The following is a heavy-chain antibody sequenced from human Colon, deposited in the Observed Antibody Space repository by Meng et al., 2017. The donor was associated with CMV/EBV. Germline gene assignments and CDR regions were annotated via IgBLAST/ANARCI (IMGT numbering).Heavy chain of an antibody. D-gene: IGHD6-13*01. J-gene: IGHJ5*02. V-gene: IGHV3-66*01. CDR1: GFTVSSHY. CDR3: ARADGYGIASAGHH. Sequence: GESLKISCAASGFTVSSHYMTWVRQAPGKGLEWVSVIYTDGSTHYADSVEGRFTISRDNSKNTLDLQMNNLRAEDTAVYYCARADGYGIASAGHHWGRGTLVTVSS. CDR2: IYTDGST.